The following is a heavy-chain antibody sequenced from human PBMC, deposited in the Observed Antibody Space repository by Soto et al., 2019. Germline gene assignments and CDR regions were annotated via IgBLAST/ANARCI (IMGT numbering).Heavy chain of an antibody. V-gene: IGHV4-59*08. CDR2: VYYTGDT. Sequence: QVQLQQSGPRLVKPSETLSLTCTVSSGPDRSHNWGWIRQPPGRGLEGIGYVYYTGDTAYNPSRRGRGTTSADTSTNDICLPLNSVPAADAAVDYWVRQGLDYLHGLVDVWGQGTTVSVSS. J-gene: IGHJ6*02. D-gene: IGHD4-17*01. CDR1: SGPDRSHN. CDR3: VRQGLDYLHGLVDV.